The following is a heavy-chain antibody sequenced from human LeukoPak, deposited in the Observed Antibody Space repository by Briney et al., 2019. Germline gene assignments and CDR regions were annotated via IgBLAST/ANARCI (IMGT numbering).Heavy chain of an antibody. J-gene: IGHJ4*02. CDR3: ARDPWLRWPENYFDY. CDR2: ISYDGSNK. V-gene: IGHV3-30*04. CDR1: GFTFSSYA. D-gene: IGHD4-23*01. Sequence: GGSLRLSCAASGFTFSSYAMHWVRQAPGKGLEWVAVISYDGSNKYYADSVKGRFTISRDNSKNTLYLQMNSLRAEDTAVHYCARDPWLRWPENYFDYWGQGTLVTVSS.